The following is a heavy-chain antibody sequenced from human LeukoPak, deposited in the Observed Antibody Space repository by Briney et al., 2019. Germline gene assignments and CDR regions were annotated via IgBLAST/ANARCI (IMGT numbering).Heavy chain of an antibody. D-gene: IGHD3-3*01. Sequence: SETLSLTCTVSGDFITAYYWSWIRQPPGKGLEWIGYVYYSGSTEYNPSLRSRVTISLEMSKHQFSLKLSSVTAADTAVYYCARARITIFGVVIGGFDYWGQGTLVTVSS. J-gene: IGHJ4*02. CDR3: ARARITIFGVVIGGFDY. V-gene: IGHV4-59*01. CDR2: VYYSGST. CDR1: GDFITAYY.